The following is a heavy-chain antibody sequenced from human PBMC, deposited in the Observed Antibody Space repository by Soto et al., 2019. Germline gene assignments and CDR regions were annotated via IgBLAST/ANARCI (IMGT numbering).Heavy chain of an antibody. J-gene: IGHJ4*01. V-gene: IGHV3-53*02. CDR2: IYSGGST. D-gene: IGHD5-18*01. CDR3: ASYSYGLSYFDY. CDR1: GFTVSSNY. Sequence: EVQLVETGGGLIQPGGSLRLSCAASGFTVSSNYRSWVRQAPGKGLEWVSVIYSGGSTYYADSVKGRFTISRDNSKNTLYLQMNSLRAEDTAVYYCASYSYGLSYFDYWGQGTLVTVSS.